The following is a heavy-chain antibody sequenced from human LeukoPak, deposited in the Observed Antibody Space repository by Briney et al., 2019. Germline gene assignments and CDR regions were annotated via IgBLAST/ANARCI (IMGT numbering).Heavy chain of an antibody. CDR3: ARVGYYESSGYYEY. CDR2: INPNSGGT. D-gene: IGHD3-22*01. Sequence: ASVKVSCKASGYTLTDYYMHWVRQAPGQGLEWMGRINPNSGGTNYAQRFQGRVTMTRDTSISTVYMELSRLRSDDTAVYYCARVGYYESSGYYEYWGQGTLVTVSS. J-gene: IGHJ4*02. CDR1: GYTLTDYY. V-gene: IGHV1-2*06.